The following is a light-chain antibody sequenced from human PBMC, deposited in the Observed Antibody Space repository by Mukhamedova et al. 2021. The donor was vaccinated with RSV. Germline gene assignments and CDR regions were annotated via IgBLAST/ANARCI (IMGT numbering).Light chain of an antibody. V-gene: IGLV2-11*01. CDR2: DVS. J-gene: IGLJ2*01. CDR3: CSYARSHPVE. Sequence: APKLMIYDVSKRPSGVPDRFSGSQSGNTASLTISGLQAEDEVYYYCCSYARSHPVEFGGGTKLSVL.